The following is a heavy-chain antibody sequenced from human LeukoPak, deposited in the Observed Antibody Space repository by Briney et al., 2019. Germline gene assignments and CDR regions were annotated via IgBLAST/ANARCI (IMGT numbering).Heavy chain of an antibody. CDR2: INHSGST. CDR1: GESFSGYY. V-gene: IGHV4-34*01. CDR3: ARQGGYAYPISYYFDY. J-gene: IGHJ4*02. Sequence: SETLSLTCAVYGESFSGYYWSWIRQPPGKGLEWIGEINHSGSTNYNPSLKSRVTISVDTSKNQFSLKLSSVTAADTAVYYCARQGGYAYPISYYFDYWGQGTLVTVSS. D-gene: IGHD5-12*01.